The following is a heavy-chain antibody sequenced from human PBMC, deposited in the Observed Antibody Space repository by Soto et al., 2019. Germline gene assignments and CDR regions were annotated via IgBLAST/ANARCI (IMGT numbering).Heavy chain of an antibody. CDR2: IYSSGST. J-gene: IGHJ5*02. CDR3: ANYRDGWFDP. V-gene: IGHV4-59*01. D-gene: IGHD4-4*01. Sequence: PSETLYLTCSVSTDSISRYYWSWFRQPPGKGLEWIGNIYSSGSTNYNPSLKSRVTISVDTSKNQFSLKLSSMTAADTAVYYCANYRDGWFDPWGQGTLVTVAS. CDR1: TDSISRYY.